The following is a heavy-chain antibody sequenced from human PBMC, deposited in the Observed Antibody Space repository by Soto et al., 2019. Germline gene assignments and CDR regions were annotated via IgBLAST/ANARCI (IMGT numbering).Heavy chain of an antibody. CDR2: ISGSGGTT. Sequence: GGSLRLSCAASGFTFSNYAMTWARQAPGQGLEWVSLISGSGGTTYYADSVKGRFTISRDNSRNTLYLQMNSQRVEDMAVYYCAIRQGSSPRDWFDHWGQGTLVTVSS. J-gene: IGHJ5*02. V-gene: IGHV3-23*01. CDR3: AIRQGSSPRDWFDH. D-gene: IGHD6-13*01. CDR1: GFTFSNYA.